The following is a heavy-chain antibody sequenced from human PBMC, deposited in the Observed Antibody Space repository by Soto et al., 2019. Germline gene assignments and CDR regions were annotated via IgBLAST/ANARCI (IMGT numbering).Heavy chain of an antibody. CDR2: ISTDGSVT. CDR3: ARATYSSGWWRFDY. J-gene: IGHJ4*02. V-gene: IGHV3-74*01. D-gene: IGHD6-19*01. Sequence: EVQLVESGGGLVQPGGSLRLSCAASGLTFSSYWMHWVRQAPGKGLVWVSRISTDGSVTTYADSVKGRFTISRDNAKNTLYLQMNSLRTEDTAVYYCARATYSSGWWRFDYWGQGTLVTVSS. CDR1: GLTFSSYW.